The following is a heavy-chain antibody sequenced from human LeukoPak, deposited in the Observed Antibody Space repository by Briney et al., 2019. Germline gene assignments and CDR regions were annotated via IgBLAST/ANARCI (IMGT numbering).Heavy chain of an antibody. Sequence: GGSLRLSCAASGFTFSSYGMHWVRQAPGKGLEWVAVISYDGSNKYYADSVKGRFTISRDNSKNTLYLQMNSLRAEDTAVYYCASGIAARPGGDYWGQGTLVTVSS. CDR2: ISYDGSNK. CDR1: GFTFSSYG. CDR3: ASGIAARPGGDY. V-gene: IGHV3-30*03. D-gene: IGHD6-6*01. J-gene: IGHJ4*02.